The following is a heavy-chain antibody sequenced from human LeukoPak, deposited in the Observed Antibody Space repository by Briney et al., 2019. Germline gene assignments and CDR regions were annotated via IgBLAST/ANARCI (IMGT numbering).Heavy chain of an antibody. J-gene: IGHJ4*02. Sequence: PGGSLRLSCAASGFTFISHGMHWIRQAPGKGLEWVANIKQDGTEKYYVDSVKGRFTISRDNAKNSLYLQMNSLRAEDTAVYYCAKDSRIEKEYSSSHDYWGQGTLVTVSS. D-gene: IGHD6-13*01. CDR1: GFTFISHG. CDR2: IKQDGTEK. CDR3: AKDSRIEKEYSSSHDY. V-gene: IGHV3-7*03.